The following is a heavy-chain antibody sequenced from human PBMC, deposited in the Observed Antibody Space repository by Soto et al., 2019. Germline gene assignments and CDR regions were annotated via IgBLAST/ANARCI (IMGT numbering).Heavy chain of an antibody. CDR3: AKWRYCSGGSCYLHAFDI. V-gene: IGHV3-23*01. D-gene: IGHD2-15*01. Sequence: EVQLLESGGGLVQPGGSLRLSCAASGFTFSSYAMSWVRQAPGKGLEWVSAISGSGGSTYYADSVKGRFTISRDNSKNTLYLQMNSLRAEDTAVYYCAKWRYCSGGSCYLHAFDIRGQGTMVTVSS. CDR1: GFTFSSYA. CDR2: ISGSGGST. J-gene: IGHJ3*02.